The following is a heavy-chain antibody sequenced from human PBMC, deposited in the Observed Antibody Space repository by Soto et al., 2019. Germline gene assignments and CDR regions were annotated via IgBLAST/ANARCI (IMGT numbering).Heavy chain of an antibody. CDR3: ARAPLYYDFWSGQHWYFDL. D-gene: IGHD3-3*01. J-gene: IGHJ2*01. Sequence: GGSLRLSCAASGFTFSSYSMNWVRQAPGKGLEWVSYISSSSSTIYYADSVKGRFTISRDNAKNSLYLQMNSLRDEDTAVYYCARAPLYYDFWSGQHWYFDLWGRGTLVTVSS. V-gene: IGHV3-48*02. CDR2: ISSSSSTI. CDR1: GFTFSSYS.